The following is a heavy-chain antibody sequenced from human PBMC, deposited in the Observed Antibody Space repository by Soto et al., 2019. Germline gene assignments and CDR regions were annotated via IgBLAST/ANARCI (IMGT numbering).Heavy chain of an antibody. CDR1: GYTFTGYY. J-gene: IGHJ6*02. CDR2: INPNSGGT. CDR3: TSSLSPMDV. Sequence: ASVKVSCKASGYTFTGYYMHCVRQAPGQGLEWMGWINPNSGGTNYAQKFQGWVTMTRDTSISTAYMELNSLRAEDTAVYYCTSSLSPMDVWGQGTTVTVSS. V-gene: IGHV1-2*04.